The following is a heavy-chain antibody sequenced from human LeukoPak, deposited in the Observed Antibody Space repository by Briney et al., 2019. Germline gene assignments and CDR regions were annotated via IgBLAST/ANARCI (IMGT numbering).Heavy chain of an antibody. V-gene: IGHV3-30*03. Sequence: GRSLRLSCAASGFTFSSYGMHWVRQAPGKGLERVAVISYDGSHKYSADSVKGRFTISRDNSKNTLYLQMNSLRTEDTAVYFCSASRPHYGDYYGLDVWGHGTTVTVSS. CDR2: ISYDGSHK. J-gene: IGHJ6*02. CDR3: SASRPHYGDYYGLDV. D-gene: IGHD4/OR15-4a*01. CDR1: GFTFSSYG.